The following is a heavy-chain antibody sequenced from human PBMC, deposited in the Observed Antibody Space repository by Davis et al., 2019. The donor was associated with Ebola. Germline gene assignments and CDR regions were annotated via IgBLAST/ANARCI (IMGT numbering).Heavy chain of an antibody. J-gene: IGHJ6*02. CDR1: GYIFTSND. CDR3: ARYPSDLYYYYYGMDV. V-gene: IGHV1-8*01. Sequence: AASVKVSCKASGYIFTSNDINWVRQATGQGLEWMGWMNPNSGNTGYAQKFQGRVTMTRNTSISTAYMELSSLRSEDTAVYYCARYPSDLYYYYYGMDVWGQGTTVTVSS. CDR2: MNPNSGNT.